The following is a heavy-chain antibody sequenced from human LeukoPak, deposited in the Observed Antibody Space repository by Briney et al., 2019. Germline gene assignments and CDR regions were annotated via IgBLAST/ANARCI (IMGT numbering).Heavy chain of an antibody. D-gene: IGHD3-3*01. J-gene: IGHJ4*02. CDR1: GFTFSSYA. V-gene: IGHV3-23*01. CDR2: ISGSGGST. Sequence: PGGSLRLSCAASGFTFSSYAMSWVRQAPGKGLEWVSAISGSGGSTYYADSVKGRFTISRDNSKNTLYLQMNSLRAEDTAVYYCAKDPAPINVLRFQEGRGYWGQGTLVTVSS. CDR3: AKDPAPINVLRFQEGRGY.